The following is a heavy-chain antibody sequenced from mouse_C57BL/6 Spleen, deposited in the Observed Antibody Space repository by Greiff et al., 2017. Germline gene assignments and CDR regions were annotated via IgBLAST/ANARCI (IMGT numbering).Heavy chain of an antibody. D-gene: IGHD1-2*01. CDR3: ARGAYDGGYYAMDY. CDR2: INPNNGGT. Sequence: EVQLQQSGPELVKPGASVKIPCTASGYTFTDYNMDWVKQSHGKSLEWIGDINPNNGGTIYNQKFKGKATLTVDKSSSTSYMELRSLTSEDTAVYYCARGAYDGGYYAMDYWGQGTSVTVSS. CDR1: GYTFTDYN. J-gene: IGHJ4*01. V-gene: IGHV1-18*01.